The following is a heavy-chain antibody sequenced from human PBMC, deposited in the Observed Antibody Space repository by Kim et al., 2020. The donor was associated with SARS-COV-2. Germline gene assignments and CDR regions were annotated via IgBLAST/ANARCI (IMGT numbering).Heavy chain of an antibody. CDR2: INAGNGNT. CDR3: ARVLVSRIAAAPYDY. Sequence: ASVKVSCKASGYTFTSYAMHWVRQAPGQRLEWMGWINAGNGNTKYSQKFQGRVTITRDTSASTAYMELSSLRSEDTAVYYCARVLVSRIAAAPYDYWGQGTLVTVSS. CDR1: GYTFTSYA. V-gene: IGHV1-3*01. D-gene: IGHD6-13*01. J-gene: IGHJ4*02.